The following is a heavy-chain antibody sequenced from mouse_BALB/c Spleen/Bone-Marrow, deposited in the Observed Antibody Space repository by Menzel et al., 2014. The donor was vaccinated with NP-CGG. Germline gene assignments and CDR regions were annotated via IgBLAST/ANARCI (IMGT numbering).Heavy chain of an antibody. V-gene: IGHV3-1*02. J-gene: IGHJ3*01. CDR2: IHYSGYT. Sequence: EVHLVESGPDLVKPSQSLSLTCTVTGYSITSGYGWHWIRQFPGNKLEWLVYIHYSGYTDFNPSLKGRISVTRDTSKNQFFLQLNSVTTEDTATYYCAREDRYEAYFPYWGQGTLFTVSA. CDR3: AREDRYEAYFPY. CDR1: GYSITSGYG. D-gene: IGHD2-14*01.